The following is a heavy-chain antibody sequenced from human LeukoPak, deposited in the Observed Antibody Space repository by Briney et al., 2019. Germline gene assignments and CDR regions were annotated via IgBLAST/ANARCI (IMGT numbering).Heavy chain of an antibody. Sequence: GASVKVSCKASGYTFTGYYMHWVRQAPGQGLEWMGWINPNSGGTNYAQKFQGRITMTRDTSISTACMELSRLRSDDTAVYYCARAQVYCSGGGCPYFDYWGQGTLVTVSS. CDR2: INPNSGGT. V-gene: IGHV1-2*02. J-gene: IGHJ4*02. CDR3: ARAQVYCSGGGCPYFDY. D-gene: IGHD2-15*01. CDR1: GYTFTGYY.